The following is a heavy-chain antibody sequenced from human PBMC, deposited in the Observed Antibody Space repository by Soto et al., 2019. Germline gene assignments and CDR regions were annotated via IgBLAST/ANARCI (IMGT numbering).Heavy chain of an antibody. CDR2: ISGSGGST. CDR3: AKDLAFPYVMVSFFDY. Sequence: GGSLRLSCAASGFTFSSYAMSWVRQAPGKGLEWVSAISGSGGSTYYADSVKGRFTISRDNSKNTLYLQMNSLRAEDTAVYYCAKDLAFPYVMVSFFDYWGQGTLVTVSS. J-gene: IGHJ4*02. V-gene: IGHV3-23*01. CDR1: GFTFSSYA. D-gene: IGHD3-10*01.